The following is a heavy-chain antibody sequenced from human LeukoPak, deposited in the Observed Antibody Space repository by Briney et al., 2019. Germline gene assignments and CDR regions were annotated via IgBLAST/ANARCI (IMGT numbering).Heavy chain of an antibody. V-gene: IGHV1-69*06. CDR2: IIPIFSTA. CDR1: GGTFSSYA. Sequence: WASVKVSCKASGGTFSSYAISCVRQAPGQGLEWMGGIIPIFSTANYAQKFQGRVTITADKSTSTAYMELSSLRSEDTAVYYCASLREGSSWYGYWGQGTLVTVSS. D-gene: IGHD6-13*01. J-gene: IGHJ4*02. CDR3: ASLREGSSWYGY.